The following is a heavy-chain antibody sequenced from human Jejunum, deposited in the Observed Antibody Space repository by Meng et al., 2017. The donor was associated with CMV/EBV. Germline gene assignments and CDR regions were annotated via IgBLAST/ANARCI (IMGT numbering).Heavy chain of an antibody. CDR2: ISTSGSSI. J-gene: IGHJ6*02. CDR3: ASVPAGGGYYYGMDV. V-gene: IGHV3-48*04. CDR1: GFTFSSYS. D-gene: IGHD2-2*01. Sequence: GFTFSSYSMNWVRRAPGKGLEWISYISTSGSSIYYADSVKGRFTISRDDAKNSLSLQMNSLRAEDTAVYYCASVPAGGGYYYGMDVWGQGTTVTVSS.